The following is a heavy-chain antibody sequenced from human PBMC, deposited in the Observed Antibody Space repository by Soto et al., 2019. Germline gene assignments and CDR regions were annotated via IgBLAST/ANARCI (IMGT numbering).Heavy chain of an antibody. V-gene: IGHV3-11*01. CDR2: ISRSGSTI. D-gene: IGHD5-12*01. J-gene: IGHJ4*02. CDR1: GFTFSHYY. Sequence: QVQLVESGGGLVKPGGSLRLSCAASGFTFSHYYMSRIRQAPGKGLVGVSYISRSGSTIYYADSVKGRITISRDNAKNSLYLQMNSLRAEDTAVYYCVSDSGYDGYFDYWGQGTLVTVSS. CDR3: VSDSGYDGYFDY.